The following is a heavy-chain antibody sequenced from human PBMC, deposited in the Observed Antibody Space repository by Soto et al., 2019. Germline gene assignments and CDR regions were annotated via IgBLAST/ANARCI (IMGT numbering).Heavy chain of an antibody. V-gene: IGHV2-5*02. CDR3: AHRRPYTNSTEYFFDY. J-gene: IGHJ4*02. Sequence: QITLKESGPTLVKPTQTLTLTCTFSGFSLSTSGVDVGWISQPPGKALEWLALIYWDDDKRYKPSVKSRLTSTKGTSRNQVVLTMTNMDPLDTATYYCAHRRPYTNSTEYFFDYWGQGTLITVSS. CDR1: GFSLSTSGVD. D-gene: IGHD3-16*01. CDR2: IYWDDDK.